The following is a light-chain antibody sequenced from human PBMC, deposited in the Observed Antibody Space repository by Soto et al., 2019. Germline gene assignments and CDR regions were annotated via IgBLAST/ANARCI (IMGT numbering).Light chain of an antibody. V-gene: IGKV1-5*03. CDR2: AAS. CDR1: QSVGNW. CDR3: QQYNNYPFP. Sequence: DIQMTQSPSTLSASLGDRVTITCRASQSVGNWLAWYQQKPGTAPKLLIFAASDLETEVPSRFSGGGVGTEFTLTINSLQADDFAVYYCQQYNNYPFPFGQGTKLE. J-gene: IGKJ2*01.